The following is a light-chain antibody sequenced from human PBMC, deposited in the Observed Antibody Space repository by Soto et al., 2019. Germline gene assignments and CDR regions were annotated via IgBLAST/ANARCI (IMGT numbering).Light chain of an antibody. CDR3: SSFTSSNV. V-gene: IGLV2-14*01. CDR2: EVT. J-gene: IGLJ1*01. CDR1: RSDVGAYNY. Sequence: QSVLTQPASVSGSPGQSIAISCTGTRSDVGAYNYVSWYQQHPGKAPKLMISEVTNRPSGVSDRFSGSKSGNTASLTISGLQAEDEADYYCSSFTSSNVFGTGTKVTVL.